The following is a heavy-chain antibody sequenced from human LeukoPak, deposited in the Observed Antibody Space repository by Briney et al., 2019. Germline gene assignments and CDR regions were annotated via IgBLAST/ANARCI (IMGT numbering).Heavy chain of an antibody. CDR2: VYYRSKWYI. J-gene: IGHJ4*02. D-gene: IGHD3-10*01. CDR3: ARGAVRGGTNFDY. CDR1: GDSASGSPAV. Sequence: SQTLSLTCAISGDSASGSPAVWNWIRQSPSRGLEWLGRVYYRSKWYIDYAVSVKGRITITPDTSKNQFSLQLNPVTPEDTAVYYCARGAVRGGTNFDYWGQGTLVTVSS. V-gene: IGHV6-1*01.